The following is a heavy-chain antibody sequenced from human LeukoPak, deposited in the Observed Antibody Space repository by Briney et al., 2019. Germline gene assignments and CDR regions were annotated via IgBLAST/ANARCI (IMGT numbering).Heavy chain of an antibody. J-gene: IGHJ6*02. V-gene: IGHV3-7*01. Sequence: GGSLRLSCAASGFTLSRFWMSWVRQAPGKGLEWVANIKPNGREQYYVDSVKGRFTISRDNAKNSLYLQVNSLRAEDTAVYYCARGGPHFETLDYYYYGMDVWGQGTTVTVSS. CDR2: IKPNGREQ. D-gene: IGHD2/OR15-2a*01. CDR3: ARGGPHFETLDYYYYGMDV. CDR1: GFTLSRFW.